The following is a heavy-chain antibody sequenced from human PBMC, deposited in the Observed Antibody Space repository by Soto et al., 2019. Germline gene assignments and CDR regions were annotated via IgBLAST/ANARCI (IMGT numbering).Heavy chain of an antibody. D-gene: IGHD6-19*01. CDR2: IYPGDSDT. Sequence: EVQGVQSGAEVKKPGESLKISCKASGYSFTNYWIGWVRQMPGKGLEWMGTIYPGDSDTRYSPSFQGQVTFSVDKSINTAYLHWTSLKASDTAIYYCAIQHPLDSSAWYNWGQGTLVTVSS. CDR3: AIQHPLDSSAWYN. J-gene: IGHJ4*02. V-gene: IGHV5-51*01. CDR1: GYSFTNYW.